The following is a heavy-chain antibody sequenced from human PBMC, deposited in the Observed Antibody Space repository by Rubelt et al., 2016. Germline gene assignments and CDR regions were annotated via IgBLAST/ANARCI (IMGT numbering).Heavy chain of an antibody. CDR3: ARASHTATGTPSDWVDP. CDR2: IYFRGPT. J-gene: IGHJ5*02. Sequence: QVRLQESGPELVKPSETLSLTCDVSDTPINWGYYWGWIRQPPGKGLEWIGSIYFRGPTYYNPSLNSRVTISLDTPKNQFSLRLRSWNSADTAGYFWARASHTATGTPSDWVDPWGQGILVTVS. D-gene: IGHD1-1*01. CDR1: DTPINWGYY. V-gene: IGHV4-38-2*01.